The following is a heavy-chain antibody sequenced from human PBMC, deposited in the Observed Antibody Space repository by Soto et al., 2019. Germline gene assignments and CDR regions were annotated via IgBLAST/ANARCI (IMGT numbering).Heavy chain of an antibody. Sequence: QVQLQESGPGLVKPSETLSLTCTVSGGSISSYYWSWIRQPPGKGLEWIGYIYYSGSTNYNPSLQSRVPISSDTSMNPCSLKLSSVTAADTAVYYGTGRYGYAFDIWGQGTMVTVSS. CDR1: GGSISSYY. J-gene: IGHJ3*02. V-gene: IGHV4-59*01. D-gene: IGHD1-26*01. CDR3: TGRYGYAFDI. CDR2: IYYSGST.